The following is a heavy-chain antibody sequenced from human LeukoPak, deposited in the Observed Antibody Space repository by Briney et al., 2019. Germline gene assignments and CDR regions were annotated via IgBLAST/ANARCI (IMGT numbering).Heavy chain of an antibody. CDR1: GFTFSSYG. Sequence: PGGSLRLSCAASGFTFSSYGMHWVRQAPGRGLEWVAVISYDGNTQYYADSVKGRFTISRDNSNNMLSLQMNSLKAEDTAVYYSAKGRMMATIMISFDYWGRGTLVTVSS. V-gene: IGHV3-30*18. D-gene: IGHD5-24*01. CDR3: AKGRMMATIMISFDY. CDR2: ISYDGNTQ. J-gene: IGHJ4*02.